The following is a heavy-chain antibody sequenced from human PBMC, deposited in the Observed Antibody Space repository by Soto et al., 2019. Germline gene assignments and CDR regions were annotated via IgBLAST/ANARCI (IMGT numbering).Heavy chain of an antibody. CDR3: ASRSSGWYALPYYYYGMDV. CDR2: ISYDGSNK. CDR1: GFTFSSYA. Sequence: QVQLVESGGGVVQPGRSLRLSCAASGFTFSSYAMHWVRQAPGKELEWVAVISYDGSNKYYADSVKGRFTISRDNSKNTLYLQMNSLRAEDTAVYYCASRSSGWYALPYYYYGMDVWGQGTTVTVSS. V-gene: IGHV3-30-3*01. J-gene: IGHJ6*02. D-gene: IGHD6-19*01.